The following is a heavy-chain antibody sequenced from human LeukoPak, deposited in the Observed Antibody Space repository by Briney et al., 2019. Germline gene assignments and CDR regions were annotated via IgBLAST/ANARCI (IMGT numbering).Heavy chain of an antibody. V-gene: IGHV4-59*08. J-gene: IGHJ4*02. D-gene: IGHD2-15*01. CDR3: ARALIAAEFDY. CDR2: IYYNGST. Sequence: SETLSLTCTVSGGSITNYFWSWIRQPPGKGLEWIGFIYYNGSTNYNPSLKSRVTISVDTSKNQFSLKLSSVTAADTAVYYCARALIAAEFDYWGQGTLVTVSS. CDR1: GGSITNYF.